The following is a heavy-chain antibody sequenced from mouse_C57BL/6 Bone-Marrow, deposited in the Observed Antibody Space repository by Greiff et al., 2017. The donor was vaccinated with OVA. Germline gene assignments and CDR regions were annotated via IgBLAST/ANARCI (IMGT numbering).Heavy chain of an antibody. CDR1: GYTFTSYG. V-gene: IGHV1-81*01. CDR3: EGYDGCYLFAY. CDR2: IYPRSGNT. J-gene: IGHJ3*01. D-gene: IGHD2-3*01. Sequence: VQLQQSGAELARPGASVKLSCKASGYTFTSYGISWVKQRTGQGLEWIGEIYPRSGNTYYNEKFKGKATLTADKSSSTAYMELRSLTSEDSAVYFCEGYDGCYLFAYWGQGTLVTVSA.